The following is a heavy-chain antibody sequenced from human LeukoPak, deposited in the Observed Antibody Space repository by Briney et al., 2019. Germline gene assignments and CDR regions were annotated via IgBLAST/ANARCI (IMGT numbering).Heavy chain of an antibody. V-gene: IGHV3-9*01. CDR3: PKAVNWNDVHLHY. CDR2: FSWNGGRI. D-gene: IGHD1-20*01. J-gene: IGHJ4*02. CDR1: GCTFGDYA. Sequence: CRSLRLSCAASGCTFGDYAMHWVRQVPGKGLEWVSHFSWNGGRIGYADSVKGRFTISRDNPKNSLYLQMNSLRDEDTALYYCPKAVNWNDVHLHYWRQGTLVTVSS.